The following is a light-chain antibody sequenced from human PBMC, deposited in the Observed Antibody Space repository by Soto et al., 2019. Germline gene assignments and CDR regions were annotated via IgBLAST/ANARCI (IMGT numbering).Light chain of an antibody. CDR2: DAS. Sequence: EIVLTQSPGTLSFSPGEIATLSCRASQSVSSFLAWYQQKPGQAPRLLIHDASTRATGIPGRFSGSGSGTDFTLTISGLEPEDFAVYYCQKRSNWSWTFGQGTKVDIK. CDR1: QSVSSF. CDR3: QKRSNWSWT. J-gene: IGKJ1*01. V-gene: IGKV3-11*01.